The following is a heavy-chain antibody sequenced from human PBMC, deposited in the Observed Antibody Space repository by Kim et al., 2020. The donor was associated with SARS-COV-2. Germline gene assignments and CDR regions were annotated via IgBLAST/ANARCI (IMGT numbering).Heavy chain of an antibody. CDR3: ARDRQRAGTGVDY. Sequence: EQSVKGRINNTPDQSKNQFSLQMNSVPTEDTAVYYCARDRQRAGTGVDYWGQGTLVTVSS. J-gene: IGHJ4*02. V-gene: IGHV6-1*01. D-gene: IGHD6-19*01.